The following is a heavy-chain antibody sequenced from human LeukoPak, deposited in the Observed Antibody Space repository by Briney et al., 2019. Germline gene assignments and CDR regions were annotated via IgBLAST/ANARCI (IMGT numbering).Heavy chain of an antibody. V-gene: IGHV1-2*02. D-gene: IGHD6-19*01. J-gene: IGHJ4*02. Sequence: ASVKVSCKASGYTFTGYYIHWVRQAPGQGLEWMGWINPNSGGTNYAQKFQGRVTMTRDTSISTASMELSRLTSDDTAVYYCARVESSGRYYFDYWGQGTLVTVSS. CDR2: INPNSGGT. CDR3: ARVESSGRYYFDY. CDR1: GYTFTGYY.